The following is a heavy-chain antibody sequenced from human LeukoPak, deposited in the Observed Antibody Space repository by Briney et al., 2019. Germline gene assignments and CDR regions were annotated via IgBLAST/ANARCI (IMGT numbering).Heavy chain of an antibody. CDR2: IYTSGST. Sequence: PSETLSLTCTVSGGSISSYYWSWIRQPAGKGLEWIGRIYTSGSTNYNPSLKSRVTMSVDTSKNQFSLKLSSVTAADTAVYYCARESPLLMYYYGSGGYGMDVWGQGTTVTVSS. V-gene: IGHV4-4*07. CDR1: GGSISSYY. J-gene: IGHJ6*02. D-gene: IGHD3-10*01. CDR3: ARESPLLMYYYGSGGYGMDV.